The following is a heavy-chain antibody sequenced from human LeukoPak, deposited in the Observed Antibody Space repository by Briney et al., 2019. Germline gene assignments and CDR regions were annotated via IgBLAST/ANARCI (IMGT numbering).Heavy chain of an antibody. CDR1: GGTFSSYA. V-gene: IGHV1-69*04. Sequence: VASVKVSCKASGGTFSSYAISWVRQVPGQGLEWMGRIIPIFGIANYAQKFQGRVTITADKSTSTAYMELSCLRSEDTAVYYCARDTVTTYYNWFDPWGQGTLVTVSS. D-gene: IGHD4-17*01. J-gene: IGHJ5*02. CDR3: ARDTVTTYYNWFDP. CDR2: IIPIFGIA.